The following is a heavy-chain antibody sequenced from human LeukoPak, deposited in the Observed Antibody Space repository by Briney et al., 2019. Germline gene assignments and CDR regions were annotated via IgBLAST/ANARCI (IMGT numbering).Heavy chain of an antibody. CDR2: ISYDGSNK. CDR3: AKGTRIAVAGSEDGMDV. J-gene: IGHJ6*02. CDR1: GFTFSSYG. D-gene: IGHD6-19*01. V-gene: IGHV3-30*18. Sequence: PGRSLRLSCAASGFTFSSYGMHWVRQAPGKGLEWVAVISYDGSNKYYADSVKGRFTISRDNSKNTLYLQMNSLRAEDTAVYYCAKGTRIAVAGSEDGMDVWGQGTTVTVSS.